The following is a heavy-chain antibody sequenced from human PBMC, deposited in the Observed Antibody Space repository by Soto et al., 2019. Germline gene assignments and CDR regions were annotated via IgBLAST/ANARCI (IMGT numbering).Heavy chain of an antibody. J-gene: IGHJ4*02. CDR3: VKGGMVGATQGSKGSIFYFDY. CDR1: GFNFNNYV. D-gene: IGHD1-26*01. CDR2: ISYDGNNQ. V-gene: IGHV3-30*18. Sequence: PGGSLRLSCATSGFNFNNYVMHWVRQAPGKGLERVAVISYDGNNQYYADSVKGRFTVSRDNSKNTVYLQMNSLRAEDTAVYYCVKGGMVGATQGSKGSIFYFDYWGQGALVTVSS.